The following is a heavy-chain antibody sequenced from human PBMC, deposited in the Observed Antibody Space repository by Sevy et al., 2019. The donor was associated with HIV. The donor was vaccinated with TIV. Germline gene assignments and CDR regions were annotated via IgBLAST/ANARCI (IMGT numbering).Heavy chain of an antibody. D-gene: IGHD3-22*01. Sequence: GRSLRLSCGVSGFTFSTYTMNWVRQAPGKGLEWLSSIGKTGTDMYYGDSVRGRFTISRDNARELLFLQMSSLRAEDTAVYYCVGGDDREYWGRGTLVTVSS. J-gene: IGHJ4*02. V-gene: IGHV3-21*01. CDR1: GFTFSTYT. CDR2: IGKTGTDM. CDR3: VGGDDREY.